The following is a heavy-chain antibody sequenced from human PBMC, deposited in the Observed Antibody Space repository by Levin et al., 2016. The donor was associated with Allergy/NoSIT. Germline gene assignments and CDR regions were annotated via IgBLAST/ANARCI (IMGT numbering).Heavy chain of an antibody. CDR3: ARPLSNIAARHDAFDI. J-gene: IGHJ3*02. CDR2: ISYDGSTK. CDR1: GFTYSGYA. Sequence: GESLKISCAASGFTYSGYAMHWVRQAPGKGLQWVAVISYDGSTKYYADSVKGRFTISRDNSKNTLYLQMNSLRPEDTAVYYCARPLSNIAARHDAFDIWGQGTMVTVSS. V-gene: IGHV3-30-3*01. D-gene: IGHD6-6*01.